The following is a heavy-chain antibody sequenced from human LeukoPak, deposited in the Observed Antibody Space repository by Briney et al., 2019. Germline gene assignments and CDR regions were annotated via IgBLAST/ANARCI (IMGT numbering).Heavy chain of an antibody. V-gene: IGHV3-7*01. D-gene: IGHD3-22*01. CDR2: IKKDGSEK. J-gene: IGHJ3*01. Sequence: GGSLRLSCAASGFTFSSHWMSWVRQAPGKGLEWVANIKKDGSEKYYVDAVKGRFTISRDNAKTSLYLQMNSLRAEDTAVYYCARDPTYYYDSSGYYRPLHDAFDFWGQGTMVTVSS. CDR1: GFTFSSHW. CDR3: ARDPTYYYDSSGYYRPLHDAFDF.